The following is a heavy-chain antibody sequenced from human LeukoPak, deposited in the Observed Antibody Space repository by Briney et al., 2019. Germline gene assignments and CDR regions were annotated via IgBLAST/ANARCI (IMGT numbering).Heavy chain of an antibody. CDR2: IYSGGST. D-gene: IGHD7-27*01. Sequence: PGGSLRLSCAASGFTFSTYEMNWVRQAPGKGLEWVSVIYSGGSTYYADSVKGRFTISRDNSKNTLYLQMNSLRAEDTAVYYCARGTPGDPSNFDYWGQGTLVTVSS. CDR3: ARGTPGDPSNFDY. J-gene: IGHJ4*02. CDR1: GFTFSTYE. V-gene: IGHV3-53*01.